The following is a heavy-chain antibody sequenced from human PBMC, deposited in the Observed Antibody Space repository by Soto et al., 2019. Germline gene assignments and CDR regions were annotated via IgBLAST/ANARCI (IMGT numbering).Heavy chain of an antibody. D-gene: IGHD6-19*01. Sequence: EVLLLESGGGLVQPGGSLRLSCAASGFTFYNYAMNWVRQAPGKGLEWVSGINDSGGTTDYADSVKGQFSISRDNSKNTLYLQMISLRVEDTAVYYCAKGVTGNGWETWGQGNLVPVSS. CDR1: GFTFYNYA. J-gene: IGHJ4*02. V-gene: IGHV3-23*01. CDR3: AKGVTGNGWET. CDR2: INDSGGTT.